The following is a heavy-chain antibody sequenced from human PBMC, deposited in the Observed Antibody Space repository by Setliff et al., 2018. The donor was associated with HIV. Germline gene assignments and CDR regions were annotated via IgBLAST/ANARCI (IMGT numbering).Heavy chain of an antibody. Sequence: GESLRLSCAASGLTFSSYWMSWVRQAPGKGLEWVANIKQDGSEKYYVDSVKGRFTISRDNAKNSLYLQMNSLRAEDTAVYYCARPWAFDIWGQGTMVTV. V-gene: IGHV3-7*01. CDR2: IKQDGSEK. CDR1: GLTFSSYW. J-gene: IGHJ3*02. CDR3: ARPWAFDI.